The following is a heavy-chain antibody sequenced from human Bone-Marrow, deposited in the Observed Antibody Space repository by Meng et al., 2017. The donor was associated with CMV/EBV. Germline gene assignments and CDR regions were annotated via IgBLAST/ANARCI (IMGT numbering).Heavy chain of an antibody. J-gene: IGHJ6*02. CDR2: IKEDGSEK. D-gene: IGHD1-26*01. CDR3: AKGPDGGTYYNHFYYGMDV. Sequence: GGSLRLSCAGSGFTFSSHWMSWVRQAPGKGLEWVANIKEDGSEKYYVDSVKGRFTISRDNAKNSLYLQMNSLRAEDTAVYYCAKGPDGGTYYNHFYYGMDVWGQGTTVTVSS. CDR1: GFTFSSHW. V-gene: IGHV3-7*01.